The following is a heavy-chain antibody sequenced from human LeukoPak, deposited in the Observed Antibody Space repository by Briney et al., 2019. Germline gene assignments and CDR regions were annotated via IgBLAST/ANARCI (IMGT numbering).Heavy chain of an antibody. D-gene: IGHD6-13*01. CDR3: SRDVVPFIASAGNY. CDR1: GFTFSSYA. Sequence: GGSLRLSCAASGFTFSSYATSWVRQAPGKGPEWVANIRPDGSEKYYVDSVKGRFTISRDNAKNSLYLQMNSLRGEDTAVYYCSRDVVPFIASAGNYWGQGTLVTVSA. J-gene: IGHJ4*02. CDR2: IRPDGSEK. V-gene: IGHV3-7*01.